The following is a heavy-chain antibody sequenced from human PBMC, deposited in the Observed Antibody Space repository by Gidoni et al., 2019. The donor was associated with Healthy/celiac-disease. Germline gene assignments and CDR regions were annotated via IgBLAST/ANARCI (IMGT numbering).Heavy chain of an antibody. CDR3: ATGGIAAANWFDP. D-gene: IGHD6-13*01. J-gene: IGHJ5*02. Sequence: EVQLVQSGAEVKKPGATVKIPCKVFGYTFTGYYIHWVQQDPGKGLEWRGLVDPEDGETIYEEKFQGRDTITAVTSTDRAYMELSSLRSEDTAVYYCATGGIAAANWFDPWGQGTLVTVSS. CDR2: VDPEDGET. V-gene: IGHV1-69-2*01. CDR1: GYTFTGYY.